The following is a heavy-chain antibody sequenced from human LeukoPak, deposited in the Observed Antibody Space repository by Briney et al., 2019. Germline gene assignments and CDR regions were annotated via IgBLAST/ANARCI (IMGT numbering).Heavy chain of an antibody. J-gene: IGHJ4*02. CDR2: INPNSGGT. CDR3: ARDWEGRWAHIGY. CDR1: GYTFTGYY. D-gene: IGHD1-26*01. Sequence: ASVKVSCKASGYTFTGYYMHWVRQAPGQGLEWMGWINPNSGGTNYAQKFQGRVTMTRDTSISTAYMELSRLRSDDTVVYYCARDWEGRWAHIGYWGQGTLVTVSS. V-gene: IGHV1-2*02.